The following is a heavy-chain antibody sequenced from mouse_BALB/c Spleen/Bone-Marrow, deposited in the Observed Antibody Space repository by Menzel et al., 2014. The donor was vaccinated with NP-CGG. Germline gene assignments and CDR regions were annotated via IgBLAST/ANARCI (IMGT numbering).Heavy chain of an antibody. CDR2: IDPENGNT. J-gene: IGHJ2*01. V-gene: IGHV14-1*02. CDR1: GFNIKDYY. D-gene: IGHD1-1*01. CDR3: TRWVYYGSSYFDY. Sequence: VQLQQSGAEFVRPGALVKLSCNASGFNIKDYYMHWVKQRPEQDLEWIGWIDPENGNTIYDPKFPGKASITADTSSNAAYLQLSSLTSEDTAVYYCTRWVYYGSSYFDYWGQGTTLTVSS.